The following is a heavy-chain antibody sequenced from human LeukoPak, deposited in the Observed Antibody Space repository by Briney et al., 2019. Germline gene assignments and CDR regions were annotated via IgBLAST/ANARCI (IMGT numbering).Heavy chain of an antibody. D-gene: IGHD7-27*01. CDR3: ASVNWGSLDY. CDR2: ISSSGSTI. Sequence: GGSLRLSCAASGFTFSSYEMNWVRQAPGKGLEWVSYISSSGSTIYYADSVKGRFTISRDSAKNSLYLQMNSLRAEDTAVYYCASVNWGSLDYWGQGTLVTVSS. V-gene: IGHV3-48*03. CDR1: GFTFSSYE. J-gene: IGHJ4*02.